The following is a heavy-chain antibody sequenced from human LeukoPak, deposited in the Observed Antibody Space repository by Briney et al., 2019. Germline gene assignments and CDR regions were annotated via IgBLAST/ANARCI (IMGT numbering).Heavy chain of an antibody. CDR2: INPNSGGT. CDR1: GYTFTGYY. J-gene: IGHJ6*04. V-gene: IGHV1-2*02. Sequence: ASVKVSCKASGYTFTGYYMHWVRQTPGQRLDWMGWINPNSGGTNYAQKFQGRVTMTRDTSISTAYMELSRLRSDDTAVYYCARGGRYYVAVAMMDVWGKGTTVTVSS. D-gene: IGHD1-26*01. CDR3: ARGGRYYVAVAMMDV.